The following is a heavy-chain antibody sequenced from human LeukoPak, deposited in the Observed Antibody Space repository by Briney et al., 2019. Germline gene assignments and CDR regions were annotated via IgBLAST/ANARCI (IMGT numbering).Heavy chain of an antibody. V-gene: IGHV3-33*01. CDR1: EFTFSSYG. CDR3: ARDKEAVAVCYFDY. D-gene: IGHD6-19*01. Sequence: GRSLRLSCAASEFTFSSYGMHWVRQAPGKGLEWVAVIWYDGSNKYYADSVKGRFTISRDNSKNTLYLQMNSLRAEDTAVYYCARDKEAVAVCYFDYWGQGTLVAVSS. CDR2: IWYDGSNK. J-gene: IGHJ4*02.